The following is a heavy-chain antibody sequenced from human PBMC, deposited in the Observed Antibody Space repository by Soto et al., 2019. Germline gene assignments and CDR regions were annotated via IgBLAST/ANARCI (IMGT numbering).Heavy chain of an antibody. CDR3: AILWVYAPRFDP. D-gene: IGHD2-8*01. J-gene: IGHJ5*02. CDR1: CGSIGRGGYS. CDR2: IYHSGST. V-gene: IGHV4-30-2*01. Sequence: QLQLQESGSGLVKASQTLSLTCAVSCGSIGRGGYSWSWIRQPPGMGLEWIGYIYHSGSTYYNPDLKSRVTISVDRSKIQFSLKLSSVTSADTAVYYCAILWVYAPRFDPWGHGTPVAVSS.